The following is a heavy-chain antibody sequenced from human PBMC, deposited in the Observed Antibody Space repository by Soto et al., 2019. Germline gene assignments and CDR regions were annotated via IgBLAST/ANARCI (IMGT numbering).Heavy chain of an antibody. CDR1: GFTFSDCT. CDR2: ISNDGTNN. Sequence: GGCLRLPCAASGFTFSDCTMHWIRQAPGRGLEWVARISNDGTNNYCADPVKGRLTISRDNSKSILYLQMNSLRAEDTALYYCAAAFLAAEIDFWGHRTLVTVSS. J-gene: IGHJ4*01. V-gene: IGHV3-30-3*01. D-gene: IGHD6-13*01. CDR3: AAAFLAAEIDF.